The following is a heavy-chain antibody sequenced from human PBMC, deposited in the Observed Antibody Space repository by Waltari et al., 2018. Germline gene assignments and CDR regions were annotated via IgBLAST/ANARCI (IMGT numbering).Heavy chain of an antibody. CDR3: AKDRGSSSFGLFDY. D-gene: IGHD6-13*01. V-gene: IGHV3-66*03. CDR2: IYSGGST. Sequence: EVQLVESGGGLIQPGGSLRLSCAASGFTVSSNYMSWVRQAPGKGLEWFSVIYSGGSTYYADAVKGRFTISRDNSKNTLYLQMNSLRAEDTAVYYCAKDRGSSSFGLFDYWGQGTLVTVSS. CDR1: GFTVSSNY. J-gene: IGHJ4*02.